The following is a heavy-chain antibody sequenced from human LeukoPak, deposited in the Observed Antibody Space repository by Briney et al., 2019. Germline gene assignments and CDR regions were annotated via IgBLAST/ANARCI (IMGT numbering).Heavy chain of an antibody. Sequence: GGSLRLSCAASGFTFTSYNMNWVRQAPGKGLEWVGRIKSKTDGGTTDYAAPVKGRFTISRDDSKNTLYLQMNSLKTEDTAVYYCTTRLRYFDWTIYDFDYWGRGTLVTVSS. V-gene: IGHV3-15*01. CDR3: TTRLRYFDWTIYDFDY. CDR1: GFTFTSYN. D-gene: IGHD3-9*01. CDR2: IKSKTDGGTT. J-gene: IGHJ4*02.